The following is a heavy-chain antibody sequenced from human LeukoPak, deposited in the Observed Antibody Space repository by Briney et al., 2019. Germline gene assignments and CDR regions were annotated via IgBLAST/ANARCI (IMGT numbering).Heavy chain of an antibody. J-gene: IGHJ6*02. CDR3: ARVRLWFGELNYYYYGMDV. V-gene: IGHV3-11*01. CDR1: GFTFSDYY. D-gene: IGHD3-10*01. CDR2: ISSSGSTI. Sequence: GGSLRLSCAASGFTFSDYYMSWIRQAPGKGLEWVSYISSSGSTIYYADSVKGRFTISRDNAKNSLYLQMTSLRAEDTAVYYCARVRLWFGELNYYYYGMDVWGQGTTVTVSS.